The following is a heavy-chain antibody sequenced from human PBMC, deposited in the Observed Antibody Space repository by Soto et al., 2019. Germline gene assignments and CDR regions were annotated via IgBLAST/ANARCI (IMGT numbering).Heavy chain of an antibody. D-gene: IGHD3-16*01. CDR3: AADFPDWGAYEFDY. J-gene: IGHJ4*02. V-gene: IGHV3-15*07. Sequence: EVQLAESGGDLLKPGVSLRLSCAASGFTFNTAWMNWVRQTPWKVLEWVGRVKSKQNGGAIDYAAPVKGRLTISRDDSKNALYLEMEIMKTEDTAIYYCAADFPDWGAYEFDYWCQGILVTVSS. CDR1: GFTFNTAW. CDR2: VKSKQNGGAI.